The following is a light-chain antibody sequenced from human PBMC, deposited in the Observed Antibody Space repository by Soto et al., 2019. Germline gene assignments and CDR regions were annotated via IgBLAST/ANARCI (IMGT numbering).Light chain of an antibody. J-gene: IGKJ5*01. CDR2: AAS. Sequence: DIPLTQSPSFLSASVGDRVTITCRASQAIDTYLAWYQQKPGKAPKLLIYAASLLQSGVPSRFSGSGSGTVFTLTINSLQPEDFASYYCQQLNSFPFIFVQGTRLEIK. V-gene: IGKV1-9*01. CDR3: QQLNSFPFI. CDR1: QAIDTY.